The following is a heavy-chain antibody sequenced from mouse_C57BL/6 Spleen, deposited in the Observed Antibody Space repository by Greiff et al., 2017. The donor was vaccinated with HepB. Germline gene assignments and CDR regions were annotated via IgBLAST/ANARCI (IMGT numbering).Heavy chain of an antibody. CDR2: IYPGSGST. CDR3: ARGGGLRLRGAMDY. J-gene: IGHJ4*01. D-gene: IGHD3-2*02. Sequence: VQLQQPGAELVKPGASVKMSCKASGYTFTSYWITWVKQRPGQGLEWIGDIYPGSGSTNYNEKFKSKATLTVDTSSSTAYMQLSSLTSEDSAVYYCARGGGLRLRGAMDYWGQGTSVTVSS. CDR1: GYTFTSYW. V-gene: IGHV1-55*01.